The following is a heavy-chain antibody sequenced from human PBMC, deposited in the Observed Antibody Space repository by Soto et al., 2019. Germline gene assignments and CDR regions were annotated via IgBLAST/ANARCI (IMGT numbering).Heavy chain of an antibody. V-gene: IGHV3-64*01. J-gene: IGHJ4*02. D-gene: IGHD6-13*01. Sequence: PGGSLRLSCAASGFTFSSYAMHWVRQAPGKGLEYVSTINSNGGSTYYANSVKGRFTISRDNSKNTLYLQMGSLRAEDMAVYYCARLSPIAAAFVYWGQGTLVTVSS. CDR2: INSNGGST. CDR1: GFTFSSYA. CDR3: ARLSPIAAAFVY.